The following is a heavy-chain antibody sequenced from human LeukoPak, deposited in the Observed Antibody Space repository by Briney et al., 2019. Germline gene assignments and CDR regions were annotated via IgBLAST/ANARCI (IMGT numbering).Heavy chain of an antibody. D-gene: IGHD6-6*01. CDR1: GGSFSGYY. V-gene: IGHV4-34*01. Sequence: SETLSLACAVSGGSFSGYYWSWIRQPPRKGLEWIGEINHSGSTNYNPSLKSRVTIPVDTSKNQFSLKLSSVTAADTAVYYCARSIAARPEGFDYWGQGALVTVSS. CDR3: ARSIAARPEGFDY. J-gene: IGHJ4*02. CDR2: INHSGST.